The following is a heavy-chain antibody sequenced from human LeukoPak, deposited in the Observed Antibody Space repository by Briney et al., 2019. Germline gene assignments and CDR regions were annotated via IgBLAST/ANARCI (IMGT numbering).Heavy chain of an antibody. CDR1: GFTFSSYS. CDR2: ISSSSSYI. J-gene: IGHJ4*02. CDR3: AREPVSGIAVAEVDY. V-gene: IGHV3-21*01. D-gene: IGHD6-19*01. Sequence: GGSLRLSCAASGFTFSSYSMNWVRQAPGKGLEWVSSISSSSSYIYYADSVKGRFTISRDNAKNSLYLQMNSLRAEDTAVYYCAREPVSGIAVAEVDYWGQGTLVTVSS.